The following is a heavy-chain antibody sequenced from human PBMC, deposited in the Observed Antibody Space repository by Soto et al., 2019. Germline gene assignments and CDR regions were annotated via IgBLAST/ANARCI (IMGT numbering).Heavy chain of an antibody. CDR1: GGSISSGDYY. CDR3: ARGQLQTEILDY. V-gene: IGHV4-30-4*01. Sequence: PSETLSLTCTVSGGSISSGDYYWSWIRQPPGKGLEWIGYIYYSGSTYYNPSLKSRVTISVDTSKNQFSLKLSSVTAADTAVYYCARGQLQTEILDYWGQGTLVTVSS. CDR2: IYYSGST. J-gene: IGHJ4*02. D-gene: IGHD1-7*01.